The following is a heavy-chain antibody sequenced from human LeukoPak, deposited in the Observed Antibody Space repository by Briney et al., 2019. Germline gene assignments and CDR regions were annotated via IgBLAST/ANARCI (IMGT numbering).Heavy chain of an antibody. CDR2: IYWDDAK. CDR1: GFSLSTSGVG. CDR3: AHYYDSNSGGGPFEY. J-gene: IGHJ4*02. D-gene: IGHD3-22*01. Sequence: ESGPTLVKPTQTLTLTCTFSGFSLSTSGVGVGWIRQPPGKALEWLAVIYWDDAKRYSPSLKSRLTITKDTSKNQVVLTMTDMDPVDTATYYCAHYYDSNSGGGPFEYWGQGTLVTVSS. V-gene: IGHV2-5*02.